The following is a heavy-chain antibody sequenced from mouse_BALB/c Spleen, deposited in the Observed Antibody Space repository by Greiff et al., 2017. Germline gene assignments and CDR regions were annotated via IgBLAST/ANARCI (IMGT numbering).Heavy chain of an antibody. CDR2: INPGSGGT. CDR1: GYAFTNYL. CDR3: ARGSTMITSAWFAY. V-gene: IGHV1-54*01. Sequence: QVHVKQSVAELVRPGTSVKVSCKASGYAFTNYLIEWVKQRPGQGLEWIGVINPGSGGTNYNEKFKGKATLTADKSSSTAYMQLSSLTSDDSAVYFCARGSTMITSAWFAYWGQGTLVTVSA. J-gene: IGHJ3*01. D-gene: IGHD2-4*01.